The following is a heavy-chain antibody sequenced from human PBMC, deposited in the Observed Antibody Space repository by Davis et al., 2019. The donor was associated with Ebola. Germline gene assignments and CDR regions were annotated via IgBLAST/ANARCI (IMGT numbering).Heavy chain of an antibody. J-gene: IGHJ3*01. V-gene: IGHV1-46*01. CDR2: INPNDGRT. Sequence: ASVKVSCKASGYTFTNYYMHWVRQAPGQGLEWMGMINPNDGRTIYAQKFQGRFTMTRDTATGTVDMFLSSLRSDDTAIYYCAREDESFDFWGQGTMVTVSS. CDR3: AREDESFDF. CDR1: GYTFTNYY.